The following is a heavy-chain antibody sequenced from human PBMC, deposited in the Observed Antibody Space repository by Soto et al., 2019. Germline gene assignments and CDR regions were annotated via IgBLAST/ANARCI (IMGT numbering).Heavy chain of an antibody. V-gene: IGHV3-23*01. D-gene: IGHD6-25*01. CDR1: VFTFSSHA. CDR2: ISASGGST. J-gene: IGHJ4*02. CDR3: AKDPRRWPPLLLPERRSFDY. Sequence: GGSLRLSCESSVFTFSSHAMSGIRQAPGTGLEWVSHISASGGSTNYADSVKGRFTLSRDNSKNTLYLQMNRLMADDTSVYYNAKDPRRWPPLLLPERRSFDYWGEGNLFTLSS.